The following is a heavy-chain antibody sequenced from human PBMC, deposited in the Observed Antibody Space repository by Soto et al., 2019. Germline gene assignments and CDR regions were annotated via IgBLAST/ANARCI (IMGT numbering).Heavy chain of an antibody. D-gene: IGHD4-4*01. CDR2: IIPIFGTP. J-gene: IGHJ6*02. V-gene: IGHV1-69*12. Sequence: QVQLVQSGDEVKKPGSSVNVSCKASGGTFSSYAISWVRLAPGQGLEWMGGIIPIFGTPDYAQKFQGRVTITADESTSTAYMELSSLRSEDTAVYYCARQPTVTPYYYYGMDVWGQGTTVTVSS. CDR1: GGTFSSYA. CDR3: ARQPTVTPYYYYGMDV.